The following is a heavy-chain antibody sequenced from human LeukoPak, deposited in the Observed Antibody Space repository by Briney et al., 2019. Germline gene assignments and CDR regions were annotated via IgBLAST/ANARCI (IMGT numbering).Heavy chain of an antibody. D-gene: IGHD3-9*01. CDR2: ISAYNGNT. CDR1: GYTFTSYG. V-gene: IGHV1-18*01. J-gene: IGHJ4*02. Sequence: ASVKVSCKASGYTFTSYGISWVRQAPGQGLEWMGWISAYNGNTNYAQKLQGRVTMTTDTSTSTAYMELRSLRSDDTAVYYCARQVLRYFDWLCPRGTYFDYWGQGTLVTVSS. CDR3: ARQVLRYFDWLCPRGTYFDY.